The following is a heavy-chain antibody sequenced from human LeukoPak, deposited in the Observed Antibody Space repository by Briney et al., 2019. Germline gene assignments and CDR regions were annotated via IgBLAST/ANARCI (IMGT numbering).Heavy chain of an antibody. CDR1: GFTFSSYS. V-gene: IGHV3-21*01. CDR3: ARDPLSSSIAARPDDY. J-gene: IGHJ4*02. Sequence: GGSLRPSRAASGFTFSSYSMNWVRQAPGKGLEWVSSISSSSSYIYYADSVKGRFTISRDNAKNSLYLQMNSLRAEDTAVYYCARDPLSSSIAARPDDYWGQGTLVTVSS. CDR2: ISSSSSYI. D-gene: IGHD6-6*01.